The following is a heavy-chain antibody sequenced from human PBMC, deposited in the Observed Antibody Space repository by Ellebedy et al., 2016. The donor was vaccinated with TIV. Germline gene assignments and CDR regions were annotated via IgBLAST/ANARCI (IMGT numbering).Heavy chain of an antibody. Sequence: SVKVSXXASGYTFTSYGISWVRQAPGQGLEWMGGTIPILGVVNYAQKFQGRVTITADESTSTVYMDLSSLISEDTAVYYCARGADRYCTGGKCYRDFDSWGQGTLVTVSS. D-gene: IGHD2-15*01. J-gene: IGHJ4*02. CDR1: GYTFTSYG. CDR2: TIPILGVV. V-gene: IGHV1-69*10. CDR3: ARGADRYCTGGKCYRDFDS.